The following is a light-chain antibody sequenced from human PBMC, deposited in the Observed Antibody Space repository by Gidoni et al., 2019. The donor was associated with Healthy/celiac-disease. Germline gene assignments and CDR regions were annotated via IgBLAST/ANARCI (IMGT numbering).Light chain of an antibody. CDR3: QQRSNWPPIT. Sequence: DIVLTQSPATLSLSPGERATLSCRASQSVSSYLAWYQQKPGQAPRLLIYDASNRATGIPARFSGSGSGTDFTLTSSSLEPEDFAVYYCQQRSNWPPITFGQGTRLEIK. CDR1: QSVSSY. V-gene: IGKV3-11*01. J-gene: IGKJ5*01. CDR2: DAS.